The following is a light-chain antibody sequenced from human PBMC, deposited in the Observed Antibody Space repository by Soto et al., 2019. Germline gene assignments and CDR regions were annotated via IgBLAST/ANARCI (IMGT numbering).Light chain of an antibody. J-gene: IGLJ1*01. CDR3: SSYTSISTLV. CDR1: SSDVDGCDY. Sequence: QSVLTQPASVSESPGQSITISCTGTSSDVDGCDYVSWYQQHPGKAPKLMIYEVSNRPFGVSDRFSASKSGNTASLTISGLQADDEADYYCSSYTSISTLVFGTGTKVTVL. CDR2: EVS. V-gene: IGLV2-14*01.